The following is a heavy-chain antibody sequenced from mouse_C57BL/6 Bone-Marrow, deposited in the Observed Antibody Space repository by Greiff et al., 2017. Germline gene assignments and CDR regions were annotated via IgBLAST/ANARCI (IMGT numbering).Heavy chain of an antibody. CDR3: ATAQASFAY. J-gene: IGHJ3*01. V-gene: IGHV1-81*01. CDR1: GYTFTSYG. CDR2: IDPRGGNT. Sequence: VKLMESGAELARPGASVKLSCKASGYTFTSYGISWVKQRTGQGLEWIGRIDPRGGNTYYNEKFKGKATLTADKSSSTAYMELRSLTSEDSAVYFCATAQASFAYGGQGTVVTVSA. D-gene: IGHD3-2*02.